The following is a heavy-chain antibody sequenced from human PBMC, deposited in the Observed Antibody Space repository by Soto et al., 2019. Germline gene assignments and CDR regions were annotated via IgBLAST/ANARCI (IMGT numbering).Heavy chain of an antibody. Sequence: QVQLHQWGAGLLKPSETLSLTCAVFDESLSDYYYTWTRQPPGKGLEWIGEIHPSGSTHYNPSLTTRSTLSQDPSTKQFSLTLLPVTAADTAVYYCSRGIDASKGGRTWGQGTLVTVSS. V-gene: IGHV4-34*01. CDR2: IHPSGST. D-gene: IGHD2-2*01. J-gene: IGHJ5*02. CDR1: DESLSDYY. CDR3: SRGIDASKGGRT.